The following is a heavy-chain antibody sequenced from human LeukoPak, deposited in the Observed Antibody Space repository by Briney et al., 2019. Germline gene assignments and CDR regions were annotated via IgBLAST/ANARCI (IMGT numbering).Heavy chain of an antibody. V-gene: IGHV3-53*01. CDR3: ARGDSSGSYFDY. J-gene: IGHJ4*02. CDR2: MYSGGRT. D-gene: IGHD6-25*01. CDR1: GFSVSTKY. Sequence: GGSLRLSCAASGFSVSTKYMSWVRQAPGKGLEWVSLMYSGGRTYYTDSAKGRFTISRDNSKNTLYLQMNRLRAEDTAVYYCARGDSSGSYFDYWGQGTLATVSS.